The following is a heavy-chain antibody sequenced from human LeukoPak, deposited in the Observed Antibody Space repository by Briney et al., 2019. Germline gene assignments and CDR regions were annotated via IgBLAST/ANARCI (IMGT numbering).Heavy chain of an antibody. CDR3: ARELYCSGGSCHSGFDP. CDR2: INAGNGNT. J-gene: IGHJ5*02. D-gene: IGHD2-15*01. CDR1: GYTFTSYA. V-gene: IGHV1-3*01. Sequence: GASVKVSCKASGYTFTSYAMHWVRQAPGQRLEWMGWINAGNGNTKYSQKFQGRVTITRDTSASTAYMELSSLRSEDTAVYYCARELYCSGGSCHSGFDPWGQGTLVTVSS.